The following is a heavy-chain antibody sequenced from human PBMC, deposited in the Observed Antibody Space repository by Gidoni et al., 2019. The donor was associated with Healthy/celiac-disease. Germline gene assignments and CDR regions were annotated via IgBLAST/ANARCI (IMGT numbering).Heavy chain of an antibody. Sequence: EVQLLESGGGLVQPGGSLRLSCPASGFTFSSYAKSWVRQAPGKGLEWVSAISGSGGSTYYADSVKGRFTISRDNYKNTLYLKMNSLRAEDTAVYYCAKDGLSYGSFDYWGQGTLVTVSS. CDR2: ISGSGGST. V-gene: IGHV3-23*01. CDR1: GFTFSSYA. CDR3: AKDGLSYGSFDY. D-gene: IGHD2-8*01. J-gene: IGHJ4*02.